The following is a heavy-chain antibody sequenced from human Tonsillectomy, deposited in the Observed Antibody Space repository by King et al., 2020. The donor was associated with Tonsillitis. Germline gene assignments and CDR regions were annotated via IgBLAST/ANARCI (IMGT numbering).Heavy chain of an antibody. J-gene: IGHJ4*02. Sequence: MQLVQSGAEVKKPGASVKVSCKASGYTFTSYDINWVRQATGQGLEWMGWMNPNSGNTGYAQKFQGRVTMNRNTSISTAYMELSSLRSEDTAVYYCARVSDSSGYYYFDYWGQGTLVTVSS. CDR3: ARVSDSSGYYYFDY. D-gene: IGHD3-22*01. CDR2: MNPNSGNT. V-gene: IGHV1-8*01. CDR1: GYTFTSYD.